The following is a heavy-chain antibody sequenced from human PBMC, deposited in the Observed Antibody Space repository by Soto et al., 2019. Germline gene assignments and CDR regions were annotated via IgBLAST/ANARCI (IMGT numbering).Heavy chain of an antibody. D-gene: IGHD2-2*01. CDR2: IYPGDSDT. V-gene: IGHV5-51*01. Sequence: PGESLKISCKGSGYSFSNYWIGWVRQMPGKGLEWMGIIYPGDSDTRYSPSFKGQVTMPADKSISTAYLQWSSLKASDTAIYYCARQALGYCSSSGCYYYYGMDVWGQGTTVTVSS. J-gene: IGHJ6*02. CDR1: GYSFSNYW. CDR3: ARQALGYCSSSGCYYYYGMDV.